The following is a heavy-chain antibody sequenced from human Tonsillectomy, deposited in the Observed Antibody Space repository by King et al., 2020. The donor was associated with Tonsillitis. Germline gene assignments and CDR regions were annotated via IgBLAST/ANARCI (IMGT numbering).Heavy chain of an antibody. CDR2: IYYTGST. CDR3: ARGYCSSTSCYSLDTFDI. Sequence: QLQESGPGLVKPSQTLSLSCTVSGGSISRGGYFLSWIRQHPGKGLEWIGYIYYTGSTYYNPTLKCRVSISLDTSKNQFSLKLRSVTAADTALYYCARGYCSSTSCYSLDTFDIWGQGTMVTVSS. V-gene: IGHV4-31*03. CDR1: GGSISRGGYF. J-gene: IGHJ3*02. D-gene: IGHD2-2*02.